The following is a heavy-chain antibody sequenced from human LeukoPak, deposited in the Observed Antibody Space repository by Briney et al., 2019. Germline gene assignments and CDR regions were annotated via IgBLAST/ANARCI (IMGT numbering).Heavy chain of an antibody. CDR3: ARGPYFWSGYRY. CDR2: INHSGST. CDR1: GGSFSGYY. V-gene: IGHV4-34*01. Sequence: PSETLSLTRAVYGGSFSGYYWSWIRQPPGKGLEWIGEINHSGSTNYNPSLKSRVTISVDTSKNQFSLKLSSVTAADTAVYYCARGPYFWSGYRYWGQGTLVTVSS. D-gene: IGHD3-3*01. J-gene: IGHJ4*02.